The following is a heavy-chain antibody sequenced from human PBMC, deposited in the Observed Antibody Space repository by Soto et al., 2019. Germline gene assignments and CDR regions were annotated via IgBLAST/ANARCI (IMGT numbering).Heavy chain of an antibody. Sequence: QVQLVQSGAEVKKPGSSVKVSCKASGGTFSSYAISWVRQAPGQGLEWMGGIIPIFGTANYAQKFQGRVTITADDSTSTAYMELSSPRTEDTAVYYCARESRGYCTNGVCPGPSDYWGQGTLVTVSS. CDR3: ARESRGYCTNGVCPGPSDY. CDR2: IIPIFGTA. J-gene: IGHJ4*02. V-gene: IGHV1-69*01. D-gene: IGHD2-8*01. CDR1: GGTFSSYA.